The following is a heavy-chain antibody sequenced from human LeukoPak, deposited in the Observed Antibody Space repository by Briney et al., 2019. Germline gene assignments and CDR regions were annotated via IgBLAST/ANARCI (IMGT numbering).Heavy chain of an antibody. Sequence: GESLKISCKGSGYSFTSYWIGWVRQMPGKGLEWMGIIYPGDSDTRYSPSFQGQVTISADKSISTAYLQWSSLKASDTAMYYCARQKYYYDSSGYYQDCWGQGTLVTVSS. CDR3: ARQKYYYDSSGYYQDC. CDR2: IYPGDSDT. V-gene: IGHV5-51*01. CDR1: GYSFTSYW. J-gene: IGHJ4*02. D-gene: IGHD3-22*01.